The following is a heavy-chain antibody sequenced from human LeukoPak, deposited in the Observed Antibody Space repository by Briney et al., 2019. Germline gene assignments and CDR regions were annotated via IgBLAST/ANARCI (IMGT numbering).Heavy chain of an antibody. CDR1: GASISSYY. CDR2: ISYSGST. J-gene: IGHJ4*02. Sequence: SETLSLTCTVSGASISSYYWSWIRQPPGKGLEWIGFISYSGSTNYNPSLRSRVAISGDTSKNQFSLKLSSVTAADTALYYCARHPATYFDYWGQGTLVTVS. V-gene: IGHV4-59*08. CDR3: ARHPATYFDY. D-gene: IGHD6-25*01.